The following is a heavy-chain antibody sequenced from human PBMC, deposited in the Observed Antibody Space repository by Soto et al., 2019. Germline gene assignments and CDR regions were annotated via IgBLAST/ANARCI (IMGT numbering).Heavy chain of an antibody. J-gene: IGHJ5*02. Sequence: EVQLVESGGGLVQPGGSLRLSCAASGFTFSSYWMHWVRQAPGKWLVWVSRINSDGSTTLYAASVKGRFTISRDNAKTTLYLQMNSLRAEDTAVYYCARSNWFDPWGQGTLVTVSS. CDR3: ARSNWFDP. CDR1: GFTFSSYW. V-gene: IGHV3-74*01. CDR2: INSDGSTT.